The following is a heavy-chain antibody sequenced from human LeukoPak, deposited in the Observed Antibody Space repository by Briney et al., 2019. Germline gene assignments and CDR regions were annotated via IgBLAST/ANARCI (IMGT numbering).Heavy chain of an antibody. V-gene: IGHV4-59*08. CDR3: AGGGYSYGYPL. CDR2: IYYSGST. D-gene: IGHD5-18*01. J-gene: IGHJ3*01. Sequence: SETLSLTCTVSGGSISSYYWSWIRQPPGKGLEWIGYIYYSGSTNYNPSLKSRVTISVDTSKNQFSLKLSSVTAADTAVYYCAGGGYSYGYPLWGQGTMVTVSS. CDR1: GGSISSYY.